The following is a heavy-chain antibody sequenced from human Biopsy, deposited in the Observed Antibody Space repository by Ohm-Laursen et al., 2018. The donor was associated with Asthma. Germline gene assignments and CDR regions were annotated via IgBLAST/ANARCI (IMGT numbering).Heavy chain of an antibody. V-gene: IGHV3-30*03. Sequence: SLRLSCSASGFTFNSYGMHWVRQAPGKGLEWVAVISYDGRNKYYGDSVKGRFTISRDNSKNTVYLQMISLRVEDTSVYYCARGAYYDFWSGYPRPIPGYYGMDVWGHGTTVTVSS. D-gene: IGHD3-3*01. J-gene: IGHJ6*02. CDR3: ARGAYYDFWSGYPRPIPGYYGMDV. CDR1: GFTFNSYG. CDR2: ISYDGRNK.